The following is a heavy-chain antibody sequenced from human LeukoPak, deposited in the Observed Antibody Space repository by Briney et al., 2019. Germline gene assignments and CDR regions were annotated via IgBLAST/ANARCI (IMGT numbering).Heavy chain of an antibody. Sequence: SEPVSLTCTVSGGSVSSGSYYWSWIRQPPGKGLEWIGYIYYSGSTNYNPSLKSRVTISVDTSRNQFSLKLSSVTAADTAVYYCARDTPTYFDYWGQGTLVTVSS. CDR2: IYYSGST. CDR1: GGSVSSGSYY. CDR3: ARDTPTYFDY. D-gene: IGHD1-26*01. J-gene: IGHJ4*02. V-gene: IGHV4-61*01.